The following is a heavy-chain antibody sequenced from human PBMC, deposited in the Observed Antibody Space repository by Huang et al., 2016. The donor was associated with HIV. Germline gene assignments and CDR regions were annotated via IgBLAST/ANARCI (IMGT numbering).Heavy chain of an antibody. J-gene: IGHJ3*02. CDR2: ISGSSSYI. V-gene: IGHV3-21*01. CDR1: GFTVSDYS. Sequence: EVQLVESGGGLVKPGGSLRLSCAASGFTVSDYSMSWVRQETVKGLQWVSHISGSSSYIYYVDSVKGRFAISRDNAKNLLFLQMNSLRAEDTAVYYCARRYNWNYVAHGFDIWGQGTMVTVSS. CDR3: ARRYNWNYVAHGFDI. D-gene: IGHD1-7*01.